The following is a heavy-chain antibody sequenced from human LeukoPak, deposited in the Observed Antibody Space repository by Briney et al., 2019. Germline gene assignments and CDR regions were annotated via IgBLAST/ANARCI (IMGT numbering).Heavy chain of an antibody. V-gene: IGHV4-39*01. J-gene: IGHJ4*02. CDR2: IYYGRNY. D-gene: IGHD7-27*01. CDR3: ARTRTQTGDFDY. CDR1: GDSISSRSYY. Sequence: SETLSLTCTVSGDSISSRSYYWGWIRQPPGKGLEWIGKIYYGRNYKWNSSLKSRGTISVDTSKNQFSLKLSSVTAADTAVYYCARTRTQTGDFDYWGQGTLVTVSS.